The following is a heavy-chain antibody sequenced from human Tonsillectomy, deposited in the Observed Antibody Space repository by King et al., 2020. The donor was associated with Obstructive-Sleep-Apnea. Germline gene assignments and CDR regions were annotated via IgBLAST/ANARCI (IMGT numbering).Heavy chain of an antibody. CDR3: ARDRFLEWLPLDY. D-gene: IGHD3-3*01. V-gene: IGHV4-39*06. Sequence: QLQESGPGLVKPSETLSLTCTVSGGSISSSSYYWGWFRQPPGKVLEWIGGIYYSGGTYDNPSLKSRVTISVDTSKNQFPLKLSSVTAAATAVYYCARDRFLEWLPLDYWGQGTLVTVSS. J-gene: IGHJ4*02. CDR1: GGSISSSSYY. CDR2: IYYSGGT.